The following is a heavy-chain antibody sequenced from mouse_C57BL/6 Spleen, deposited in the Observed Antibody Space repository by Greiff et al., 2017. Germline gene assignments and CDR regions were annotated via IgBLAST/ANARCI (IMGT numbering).Heavy chain of an antibody. J-gene: IGHJ2*01. D-gene: IGHD2-4*01. CDR2: IDPSDSYT. Sequence: QVQLQQPGAELVRPGTSVKLSCKASGYTFTSYWMHWVKQRPGQGLEWIGVIDPSDSYTNYNQKFKGKATLTVDTSSSTAYMQLSSLTSEDSEVYYCARRSTMITDYYFDYWGQGTTLTVSS. V-gene: IGHV1-59*01. CDR3: ARRSTMITDYYFDY. CDR1: GYTFTSYW.